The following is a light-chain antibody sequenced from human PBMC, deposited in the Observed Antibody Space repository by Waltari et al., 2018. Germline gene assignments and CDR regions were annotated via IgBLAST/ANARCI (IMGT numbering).Light chain of an antibody. V-gene: IGLV2-11*01. CDR1: SSDVCGYNY. CDR2: EVS. J-gene: IGLJ3*02. CDR3: CSYAGSYTWV. Sequence: QSALTQPRSVSGSPGQSVTIPCTGTSSDVCGYNYVSWYQQHPGKAPKLLIDEVSKRPSGVPDRFSGSKSGNTASLTISGLQAEDEADYYCCSYAGSYTWVFGGGTKLTVL.